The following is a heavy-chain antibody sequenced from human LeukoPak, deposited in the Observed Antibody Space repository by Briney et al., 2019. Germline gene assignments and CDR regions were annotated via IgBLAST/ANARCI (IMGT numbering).Heavy chain of an antibody. CDR2: IYYSGST. CDR3: ARAVGITGTIRYPY. CDR1: GGSISSSSYY. V-gene: IGHV4-39*07. Sequence: SETLSLTCTVSGGSISSSSYYWGWIRQPPGKGLEWIGSIYYSGSTYYNPSLKSRVTISVDTSKNQFSLKLSSVTAADTAVYYCARAVGITGTIRYPYWGQGTLVTVSS. J-gene: IGHJ4*02. D-gene: IGHD1-7*01.